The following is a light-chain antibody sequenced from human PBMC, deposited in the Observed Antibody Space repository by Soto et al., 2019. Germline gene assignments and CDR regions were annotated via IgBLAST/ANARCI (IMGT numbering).Light chain of an antibody. V-gene: IGKV3-15*01. Sequence: ILMTQSPATVSVSPGESATLSCRASQNIYYNVAWYQHRPGQAPRLLIYRASTRAPGVPARFSGSGSGTEFTLTISSLKTADLNVYSCLQYHNLWAFGQGTKVDI. CDR2: RAS. CDR3: LQYHNLWA. CDR1: QNIYYN. J-gene: IGKJ1*01.